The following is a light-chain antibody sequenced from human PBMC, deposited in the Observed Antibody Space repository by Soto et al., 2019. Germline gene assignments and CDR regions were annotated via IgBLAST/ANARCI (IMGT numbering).Light chain of an antibody. CDR1: SSNIGAGYD. CDR3: RSFDSSLSVV. V-gene: IGLV1-40*01. Sequence: QSVLTQPPSLSGAPGQRVTISCTGSSSNIGAGYDVHWYQQLPGRAPKLLIYGNTNRPSGVPDRFSGSKSGTSASLAITGLQAEDEADYYCRSFDSSLSVVFGGGTKLTFL. CDR2: GNT. J-gene: IGLJ2*01.